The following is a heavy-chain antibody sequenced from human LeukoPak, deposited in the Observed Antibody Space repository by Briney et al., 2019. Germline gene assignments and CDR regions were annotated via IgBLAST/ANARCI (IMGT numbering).Heavy chain of an antibody. CDR1: GFTFDDYG. J-gene: IGHJ6*03. V-gene: IGHV3-20*01. D-gene: IGHD1-1*01. Sequence: GGSLRLSCAASGFTFDDYGMSWVRQAPGKGLEWVSGINWNGGSTGYADSVKGRFTISRDNAKNSLYLQMNSLRAEDTALYHCAREYRQSFNYYYYYMDVWGKGTTVTVSS. CDR3: AREYRQSFNYYYYYMDV. CDR2: INWNGGST.